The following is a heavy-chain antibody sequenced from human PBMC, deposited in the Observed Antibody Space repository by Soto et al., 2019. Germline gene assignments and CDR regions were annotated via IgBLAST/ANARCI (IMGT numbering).Heavy chain of an antibody. CDR1: GGSIGSYH. D-gene: IGHD1-26*01. CDR2: IHYSGIT. Sequence: QVQLQESGPGLVKPSETLSLTCTVSGGSIGSYHWCWIRQPPGKGLDWIGYIHYSGITNYNPSLKSRVTILVDTSKNQFCLKLSSVTAADTAVYYCARHSGVSGTLSYYVDHWGEGTLVTVSS. V-gene: IGHV4-59*08. CDR3: ARHSGVSGTLSYYVDH. J-gene: IGHJ4*02.